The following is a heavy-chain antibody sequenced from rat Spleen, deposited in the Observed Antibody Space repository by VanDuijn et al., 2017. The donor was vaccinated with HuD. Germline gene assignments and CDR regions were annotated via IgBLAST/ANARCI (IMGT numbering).Heavy chain of an antibody. V-gene: IGHV5-7*01. Sequence: EVQLVESGGGLVQPGRSLKLSCAASGFTFSDYNMAWVRQAPKKGLEWVATISYDGSSTYYRDSVKGRFTISRDNAKSTLYLQMDSLRSEDTATYYCARQGTTALFDYWGQGVMVTVSS. CDR3: ARQGTTALFDY. CDR2: ISYDGSST. D-gene: IGHD1-11*01. CDR1: GFTFSDYN. J-gene: IGHJ2*01.